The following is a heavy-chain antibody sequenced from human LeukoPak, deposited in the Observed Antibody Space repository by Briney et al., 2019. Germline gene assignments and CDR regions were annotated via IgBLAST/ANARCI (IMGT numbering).Heavy chain of an antibody. V-gene: IGHV4-34*01. D-gene: IGHD2-2*01. J-gene: IGHJ3*02. Sequence: SETLSLTCAVYGGSFSGYYWSWIRQPPGKGLEWIGSIYYSGGTYYNPSLKSRVTISVDTSKNQFSLKLSSVTAADTAVYYCASQPTIWGQGTMVTVSS. CDR1: GGSFSGYY. CDR2: IYYSGGT. CDR3: ASQPTI.